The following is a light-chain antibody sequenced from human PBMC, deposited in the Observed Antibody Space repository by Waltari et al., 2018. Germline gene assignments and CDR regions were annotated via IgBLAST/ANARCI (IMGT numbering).Light chain of an antibody. Sequence: SYELTQPPSVSVSPGQTAPIPLPGDNLGAKKASWYQQKPGQSPVLVIYQDSKRPSGFPERFSGSNSGNTATLTISGTQAMDEADYYCQAWDSSTGVFGTGTKVTVL. CDR2: QDS. V-gene: IGLV3-1*01. J-gene: IGLJ1*01. CDR1: NLGAKK. CDR3: QAWDSSTGV.